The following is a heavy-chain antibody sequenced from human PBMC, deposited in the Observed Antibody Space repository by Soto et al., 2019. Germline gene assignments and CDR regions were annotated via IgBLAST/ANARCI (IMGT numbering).Heavy chain of an antibody. CDR1: GSTFTSYP. V-gene: IGHV1-46*03. CDR3: ARGGHIAVVTASFDY. CDR2: IHPSGGGS. Sequence: ASVKVSCQASGSTFTSYPMHWVRQAPGQGLEWMGIIHPSGGGSTYAQKFLGRVTMTRDTSTSTVFMELSSLRSADTAVYYCARGGHIAVVTASFDYWGQGTLVTSPQ. D-gene: IGHD2-21*02. J-gene: IGHJ4*02.